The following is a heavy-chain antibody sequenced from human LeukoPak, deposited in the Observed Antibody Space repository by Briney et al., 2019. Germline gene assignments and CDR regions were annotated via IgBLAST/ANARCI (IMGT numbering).Heavy chain of an antibody. D-gene: IGHD4-11*01. CDR2: INPNSGDT. CDR1: GYTFSDYY. Sequence: ASVKVSCKASGYTFSDYYMHWVRQAPGQGLEWMGWINPNSGDTHYAQMFQGRVTMTRDTSINAAYMELRRVRSDDTGVYYCAKSAQYSSAWFTGCFDYWGQGSLVTVSS. V-gene: IGHV1-2*02. CDR3: AKSAQYSSAWFTGCFDY. J-gene: IGHJ4*02.